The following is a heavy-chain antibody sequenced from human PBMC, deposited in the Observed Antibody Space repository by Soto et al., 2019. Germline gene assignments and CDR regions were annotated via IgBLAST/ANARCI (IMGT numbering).Heavy chain of an antibody. J-gene: IGHJ4*02. V-gene: IGHV3-7*01. CDR3: ARDSLSGSGRSYCFDF. Sequence: GGSLRLSCAASGFTFSSYWMSWVRQAPGKGLEWVANIKQDGSEKYYVDSVKGRFTISRDNAKNSLYLQMNSLRAEDTAVYYCARDSLSGSGRSYCFDFWGQGTLVTVSS. D-gene: IGHD3-10*01. CDR2: IKQDGSEK. CDR1: GFTFSSYW.